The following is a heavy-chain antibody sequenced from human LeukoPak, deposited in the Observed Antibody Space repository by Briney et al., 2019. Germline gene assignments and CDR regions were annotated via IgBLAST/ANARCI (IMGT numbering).Heavy chain of an antibody. Sequence: PGGSLRLSCAASGFTFSSYWMHWVRQAPGKGLVRVSRINSDGSSTSYADSVKGRFTISRDNAKNTLYLQMNSLRAEDTAVYYCARGYYYYYMDVWGKGTTVTVSS. V-gene: IGHV3-74*01. J-gene: IGHJ6*03. CDR1: GFTFSSYW. D-gene: IGHD3-10*01. CDR2: INSDGSST. CDR3: ARGYYYYYMDV.